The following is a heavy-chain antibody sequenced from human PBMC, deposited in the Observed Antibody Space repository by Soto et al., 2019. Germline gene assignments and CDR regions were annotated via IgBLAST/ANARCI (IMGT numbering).Heavy chain of an antibody. CDR2: ISSDGTTK. D-gene: IGHD4-17*01. V-gene: IGHV3-30-3*01. CDR1: GFTFRSFA. CDR3: AGTTVTLNY. Sequence: GGSLRLSCEASGFTFRSFAMHWVRQAPGKGLEWVAIISSDGTTKYYADSVKGRFTISRDNSKSTLYLQMNSLRAEDTAVYYCAGTTVTLNYWGHGTLVTVSS. J-gene: IGHJ4*01.